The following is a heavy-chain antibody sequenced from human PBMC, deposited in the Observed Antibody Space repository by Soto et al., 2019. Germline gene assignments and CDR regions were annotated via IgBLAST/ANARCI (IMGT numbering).Heavy chain of an antibody. CDR1: GFTFNTYA. J-gene: IGHJ4*02. CDR2: ISGSGGST. D-gene: IGHD2-15*01. V-gene: IGHV3-23*01. CDR3: AKCPCSAGSCLEHY. Sequence: EVQLLESGGGLVRPGGSLRLSCAASGFTFNTYAMSWVRQAPGKGLEWVSGISGSGGSTYYADSVKGRFTISRDNSKNTLYVQMNSLRAEDTAVYYCAKCPCSAGSCLEHYWGQGTLVTVSS.